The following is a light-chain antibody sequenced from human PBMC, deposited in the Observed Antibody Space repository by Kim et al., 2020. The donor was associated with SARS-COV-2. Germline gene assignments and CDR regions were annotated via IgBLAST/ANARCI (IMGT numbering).Light chain of an antibody. V-gene: IGLV1-44*01. Sequence: ELTQPPSASGTPGQRVSISCSGSSSNIGGNSVNWYQQLPGTAPKLLIYNNYQRPSGVADRFSGSKSGTSASLAISGLQSDDEADFYCSTWDDSLNAWV. CDR1: SSNIGGNS. J-gene: IGLJ3*02. CDR3: STWDDSLNAWV. CDR2: NNY.